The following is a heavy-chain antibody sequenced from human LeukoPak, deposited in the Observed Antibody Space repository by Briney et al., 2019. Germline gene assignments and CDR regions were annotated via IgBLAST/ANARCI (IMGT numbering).Heavy chain of an antibody. D-gene: IGHD6-13*01. CDR1: GYTFTGYY. CDR3: ARTRRQQLVDY. CDR2: INPNSGGT. Sequence: GVSVKVSCKASGYTFTGYYMHWVRQAPGQGLEWMGRINPNSGGTNYAQKFQGRVTMAWDTSIGTAYMELSRLRTDDTAVYYCARTRRQQLVDYWGQGTLVTVSS. J-gene: IGHJ4*02. V-gene: IGHV1-2*06.